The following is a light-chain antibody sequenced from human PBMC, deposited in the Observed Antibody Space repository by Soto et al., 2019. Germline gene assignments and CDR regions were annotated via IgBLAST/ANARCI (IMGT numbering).Light chain of an antibody. J-gene: IGLJ3*02. CDR3: ASWDDSLNGPM. V-gene: IGLV1-44*01. CDR2: SNN. Sequence: QSVLTQPPSASGTPGQRVTISCSGSSSNIGTNTVTWYRQLPGTAPKLLIYSNNQRPSGVPDRFSGSKSGTSASLDISGLQSEDGADYYCASWDDSLNGPMFGGGTKLTVL. CDR1: SSNIGTNT.